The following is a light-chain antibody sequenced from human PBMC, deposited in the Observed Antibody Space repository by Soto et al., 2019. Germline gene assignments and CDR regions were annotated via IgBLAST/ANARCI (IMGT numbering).Light chain of an antibody. J-gene: IGLJ2*01. CDR2: LNSDGSH. Sequence: QLVLTQSPSASASLGASVKLTCTLSSGHSSYAIAWHQQQPEKGPRYLMKLNSDGSHSKGDGIPDRFSGSSSGAERYLTISGLQSEDEADYYCQTWGTGIVGVVFGGGTKLTVL. CDR3: QTWGTGIVGVV. CDR1: SGHSSYA. V-gene: IGLV4-69*01.